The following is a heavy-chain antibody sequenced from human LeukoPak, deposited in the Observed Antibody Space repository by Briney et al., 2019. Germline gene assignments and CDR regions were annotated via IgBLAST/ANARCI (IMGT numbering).Heavy chain of an antibody. J-gene: IGHJ3*02. D-gene: IGHD3-3*01. CDR2: IYYSGST. CDR3: ARHDNDFWSGYTSDAFDI. Sequence: SSETLSLTCTVSGGSISSYYWSWIRQPPGKGLEWIGYIYYSGSTNYNPSLKSRVTISVDTSKNQFSLKLSSVTAADTAVYYCARHDNDFWSGYTSDAFDIWGQGTMVTVSS. V-gene: IGHV4-59*08. CDR1: GGSISSYY.